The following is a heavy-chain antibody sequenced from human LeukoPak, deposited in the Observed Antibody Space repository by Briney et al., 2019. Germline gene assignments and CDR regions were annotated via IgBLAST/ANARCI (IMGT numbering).Heavy chain of an antibody. CDR1: GYTFTSYY. V-gene: IGHV1-46*01. Sequence: ASVKVSCKASGYTFTSYYMHWVRQAPGQGLEWMGIINPSDGGTSYAQKFQGRVTMTRDTSTSTVYMELSSLRSEDTAVYHCAREPPASGYFDYWGQGSLATVSS. CDR3: AREPPASGYFDY. J-gene: IGHJ4*02. CDR2: INPSDGGT.